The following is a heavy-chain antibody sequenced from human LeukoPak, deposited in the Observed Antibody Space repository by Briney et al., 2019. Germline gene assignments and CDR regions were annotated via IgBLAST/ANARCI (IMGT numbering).Heavy chain of an antibody. D-gene: IGHD6-19*01. CDR3: ASRIAVAGRGVWYFDF. J-gene: IGHJ4*02. Sequence: GESLKISCKGSGYSFTSYWISWGRQVPGKGLEWMGRIDPSDSYTNYSPSFQGHVTISADKSISTAYLQWSSLKASDTAMYYCASRIAVAGRGVWYFDFWGQGTLVTVSS. CDR2: IDPSDSYT. V-gene: IGHV5-10-1*01. CDR1: GYSFTSYW.